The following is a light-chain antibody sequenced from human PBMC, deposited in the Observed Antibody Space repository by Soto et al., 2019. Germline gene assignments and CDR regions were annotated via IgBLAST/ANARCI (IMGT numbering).Light chain of an antibody. CDR3: QQYNDYSWT. V-gene: IGKV1-5*03. Sequence: DIQMTQSPSTLSASVGDRVAISCRASQSISIWLAWNQQKPGKAPKLLIYKASSLESGVPSRFSGSGSGTEFSLTISSLQPDDFAIYYCQQYNDYSWTFGQGIKVEIK. J-gene: IGKJ1*01. CDR1: QSISIW. CDR2: KAS.